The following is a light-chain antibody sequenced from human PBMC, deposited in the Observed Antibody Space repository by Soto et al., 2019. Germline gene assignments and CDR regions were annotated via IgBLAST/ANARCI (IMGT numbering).Light chain of an antibody. CDR1: SSDVGGTNY. CDR2: DVS. V-gene: IGLV2-11*01. Sequence: QSALTQPRSVSGSPGQSVTISCTGTSSDVGGTNYVSWYQQHTGKAPKLMIYDVSKRPSGVPDRLSGSKSGNTATVTSSGLQAEDEADYYCCSYAGSYPFVLGTGTKLTVL. CDR3: CSYAGSYPFV. J-gene: IGLJ1*01.